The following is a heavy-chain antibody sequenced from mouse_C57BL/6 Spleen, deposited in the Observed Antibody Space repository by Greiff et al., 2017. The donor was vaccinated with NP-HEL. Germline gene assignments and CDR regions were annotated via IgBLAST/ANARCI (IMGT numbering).Heavy chain of an antibody. V-gene: IGHV1-72*01. J-gene: IGHJ4*01. CDR3: ARSRGGTRGNMDY. CDR2: IDPNGGGT. CDR1: GYTFTSYW. Sequence: QVQLQQPGAELVKPGASVKLSCKASGYTFTSYWMHWVKQRPGRGLEWIGRIDPNGGGTTYNEKFKSKATLTVDKPSSTAYMQLSSLTAEDSAVYYCARSRGGTRGNMDYWGQGTSVTVSS. D-gene: IGHD3-3*01.